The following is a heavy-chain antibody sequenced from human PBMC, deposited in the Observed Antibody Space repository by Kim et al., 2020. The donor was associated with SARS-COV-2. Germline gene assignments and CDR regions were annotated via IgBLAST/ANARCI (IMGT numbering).Heavy chain of an antibody. J-gene: IGHJ4*02. D-gene: IGHD5-12*01. Sequence: GESLKISCKGSGYSFTSYWISWVRQMPGKGLEWMGRIDPSDSYTNYSPSFQGHVTISADKSISTAYLQWSSLKASDTAMYYCARRGFEGDIVATNHFDYWGQGTLVTVSS. CDR2: IDPSDSYT. CDR3: ARRGFEGDIVATNHFDY. V-gene: IGHV5-10-1*01. CDR1: GYSFTSYW.